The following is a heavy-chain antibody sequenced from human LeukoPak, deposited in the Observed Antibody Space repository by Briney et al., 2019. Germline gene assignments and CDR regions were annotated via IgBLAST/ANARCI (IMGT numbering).Heavy chain of an antibody. CDR3: ARSCGGDCYLDY. J-gene: IGHJ4*02. D-gene: IGHD2-21*02. CDR2: ISSSSRYI. CDR1: GFTFSSYS. Sequence: PGGSLRLSCAASGFTFSSYSMNWVRQAPGKGLEWVSSISSSSRYIYYADSVKGRFTISRDNAKNSLYLQMNSLRAEDTAVYYCARSCGGDCYLDYWGQGTLVTVSS. V-gene: IGHV3-21*01.